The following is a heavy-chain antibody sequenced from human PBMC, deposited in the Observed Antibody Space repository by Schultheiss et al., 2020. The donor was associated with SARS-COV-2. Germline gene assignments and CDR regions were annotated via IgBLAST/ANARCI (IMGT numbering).Heavy chain of an antibody. J-gene: IGHJ5*02. CDR1: GFTFSSYG. CDR2: ISYDGSNK. D-gene: IGHD6-13*01. V-gene: IGHV3-30*03. CDR3: ARDRGRGTPSSSPRQSSFDP. Sequence: GGSLRLSCAASGFTFSSYGMHWVRQAPGKGLEWVAVISYDGSNKYYADSVKGRFTISRDNSKNTLYLQMNSLRAEDTAVYYCARDRGRGTPSSSPRQSSFDPWGQGTLVTVSS.